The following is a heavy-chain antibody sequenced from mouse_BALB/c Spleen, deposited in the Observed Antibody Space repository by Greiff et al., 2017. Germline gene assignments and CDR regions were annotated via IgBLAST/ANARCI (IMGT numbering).Heavy chain of an antibody. V-gene: IGHV5-4*02. D-gene: IGHD2-13*01. CDR1: GFTFSDYY. J-gene: IGHJ4*01. Sequence: EVQLVESGGGLVKPGGSLKLSCAASGFTFSDYYMYWVRQTPEKRLEWVATISDGGSYTYYPDSVKGRFTISRDNAKNNLYLQMSSLKSEDTAMYYCARPDGDNYYAMDYWGQGNSVTVSS. CDR2: ISDGGSYT. CDR3: ARPDGDNYYAMDY.